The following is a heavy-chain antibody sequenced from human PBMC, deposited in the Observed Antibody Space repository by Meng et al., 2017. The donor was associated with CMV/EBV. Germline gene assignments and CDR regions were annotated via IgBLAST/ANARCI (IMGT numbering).Heavy chain of an antibody. CDR3: ASFGGSSWDDSGWMNAFDI. J-gene: IGHJ3*02. CDR2: IIPIFGTA. D-gene: IGHD6-13*01. CDR1: GGTFSSYA. V-gene: IGHV1-69*05. Sequence: SVKGSCKASGGTFSSYAISWVRQAPGQGLEWMGGIIPIFGTANYAQKFQGRVTITTDESTSTAYMELSSLRSEDTAVYYCASFGGSSWDDSGWMNAFDIWGQGTMVTVSS.